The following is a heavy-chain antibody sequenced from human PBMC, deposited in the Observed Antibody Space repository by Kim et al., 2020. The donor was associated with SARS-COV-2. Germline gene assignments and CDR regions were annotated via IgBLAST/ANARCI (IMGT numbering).Heavy chain of an antibody. CDR3: AKRATVTYYYYYGMDV. Sequence: GGSLRLSCAASGFTFSSYAMSWVRQAPGKGLEWVSAISGSGGSTYYADSVKGRFTISRDNSKNTLYLQMNSLRAEDTAVYYCAKRATVTYYYYYGMDVWGQGTTVTVSS. D-gene: IGHD4-4*01. J-gene: IGHJ6*02. CDR1: GFTFSSYA. CDR2: ISGSGGST. V-gene: IGHV3-23*01.